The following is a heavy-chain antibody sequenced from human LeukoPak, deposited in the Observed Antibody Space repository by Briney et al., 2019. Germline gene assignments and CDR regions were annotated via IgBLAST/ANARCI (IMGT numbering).Heavy chain of an antibody. CDR1: GFTFSSYA. CDR2: ISGSGGST. Sequence: GGSLRLSCAASGFTFSSYAMSWVRQAPGKGLEWVSAISGSGGSTYYADSVKGRFAISRDNSKNTLYLQMNSLRAEDTAVYSCAKDIPDYYDSSGYYTPSFDYWGQGTLVTVSS. CDR3: AKDIPDYYDSSGYYTPSFDY. J-gene: IGHJ4*02. V-gene: IGHV3-23*01. D-gene: IGHD3-22*01.